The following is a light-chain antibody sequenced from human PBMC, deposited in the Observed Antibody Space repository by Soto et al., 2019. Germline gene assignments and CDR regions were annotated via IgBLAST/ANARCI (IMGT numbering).Light chain of an antibody. Sequence: EVMLTQSPATLSLSLGERATLSCRASQGISDYLAWYQQKPGQAPRLLIYEASKRATGIPARFSGSGSGTDFTLTISRLEPGDFAVYYCHQYDSSPTFGQGTRLEIK. CDR3: HQYDSSPT. CDR2: EAS. CDR1: QGISDY. V-gene: IGKV3-20*01. J-gene: IGKJ5*01.